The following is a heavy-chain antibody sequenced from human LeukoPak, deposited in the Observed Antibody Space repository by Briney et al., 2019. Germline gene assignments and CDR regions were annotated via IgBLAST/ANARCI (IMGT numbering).Heavy chain of an antibody. Sequence: GGSLRLSCAASGFTFSSYSMNWVRQAPGKGLEWVSSISSSSSYIYYADSVKGRFTISRDNAKNSLYLQMNSLRAEDTAVYYCARDVYDSSGYWVYWGQGTLVTVSS. D-gene: IGHD3-22*01. CDR3: ARDVYDSSGYWVY. CDR2: ISSSSSYI. J-gene: IGHJ4*02. V-gene: IGHV3-21*01. CDR1: GFTFSSYS.